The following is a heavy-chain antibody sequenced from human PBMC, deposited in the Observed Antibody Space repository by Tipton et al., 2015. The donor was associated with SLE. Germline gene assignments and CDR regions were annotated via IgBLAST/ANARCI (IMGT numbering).Heavy chain of an antibody. D-gene: IGHD3/OR15-3a*01. Sequence: GLVKPSETLSLICTVSGGSISSHFWSWIRQPPGRGLEWIGYIYHSGGTNYNPSLKSRVTISIDTSKTQLSLKLSSVTAADMAVYYCARQRGYNYGLYNWFDPWGQGTLVTVSS. CDR2: IYHSGGT. J-gene: IGHJ5*02. CDR1: GGSISSHF. CDR3: ARQRGYNYGLYNWFDP. V-gene: IGHV4-59*08.